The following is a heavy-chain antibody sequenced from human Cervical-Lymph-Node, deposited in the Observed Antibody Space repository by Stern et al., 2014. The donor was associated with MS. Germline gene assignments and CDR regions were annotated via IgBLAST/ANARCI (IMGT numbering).Heavy chain of an antibody. CDR3: ARWGLHKPLDY. V-gene: IGHV1-46*01. D-gene: IGHD2-21*02. Sequence: VQLVESGADVKRSGASVTLSCKASGYSFTDYYIQCVRQAPGQGLEWMGMINPKDGDTGYAPRFQGRVTLTRDTSTNTAYIQLSSLRSDDTAVYFCARWGLHKPLDYWGQGTLVTVSS. J-gene: IGHJ4*02. CDR1: GYSFTDYY. CDR2: INPKDGDT.